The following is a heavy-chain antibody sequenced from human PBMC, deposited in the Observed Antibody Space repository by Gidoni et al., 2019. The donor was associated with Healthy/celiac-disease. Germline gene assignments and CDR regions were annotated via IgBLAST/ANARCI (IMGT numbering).Heavy chain of an antibody. J-gene: IGHJ4*02. CDR1: GFTFSSYA. Sequence: EVQLVESGGGLVQPGGSLRLSCADSGFTFSSYAMPWVRKAPGKGVEWVSVISGSGGSTYYAGSVKGRFTISRDNSKNTLYLQMNSLRAEDTAVYYCAKDPTPKYYDFWSGYYHYWGQGTLVTVSS. D-gene: IGHD3-3*01. V-gene: IGHV3-23*04. CDR2: ISGSGGST. CDR3: AKDPTPKYYDFWSGYYHY.